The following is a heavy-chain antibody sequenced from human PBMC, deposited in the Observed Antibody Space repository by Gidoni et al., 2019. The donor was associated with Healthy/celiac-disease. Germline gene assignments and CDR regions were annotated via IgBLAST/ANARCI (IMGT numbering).Heavy chain of an antibody. CDR3: ATYDYVWGSYRYSPLYYFDY. D-gene: IGHD3-16*02. V-gene: IGHV1-24*01. CDR2: FDPEDGET. Sequence: QVQLVQSGAEVKKPGASVKVSCKVSGYTLTELSMHWVRQAPGKGLEWMGGFDPEDGETIYAQKFKGRVTMTEDTSTDTAYMELSSLRSEDTAVYYCATYDYVWGSYRYSPLYYFDYWGQGTLVTVSS. CDR1: GYTLTELS. J-gene: IGHJ4*02.